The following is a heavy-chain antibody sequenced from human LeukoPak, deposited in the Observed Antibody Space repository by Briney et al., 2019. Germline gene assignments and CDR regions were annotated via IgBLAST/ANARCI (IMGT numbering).Heavy chain of an antibody. CDR3: ARRPRVATILWTLFSPLRSLDY. D-gene: IGHD5-12*01. CDR2: IYHSGAT. CDR1: GYSISSAYY. Sequence: SETLSLTCTVSGYSISSAYYWGWVRQPPGKGLEWIAIIYHSGATYYNPSLKSRVTISVDTSKNQFSLKLSSVTAADTAVYYCARRPRVATILWTLFSPLRSLDYWGQGTLVTVSS. J-gene: IGHJ4*02. V-gene: IGHV4-38-2*02.